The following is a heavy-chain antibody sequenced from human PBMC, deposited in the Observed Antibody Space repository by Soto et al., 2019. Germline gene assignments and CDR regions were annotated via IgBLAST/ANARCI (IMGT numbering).Heavy chain of an antibody. V-gene: IGHV3-15*07. D-gene: IGHD3-3*01. Sequence: GGSLRLSCAASGFTFSNAWMNWVRQAPGKGLEWVGRIKSKTDGGTTDYAAPVKGRFTISREDSKNTLYLQMNSLKTEDTAGYYCTTTPYITIFGVGIQQRRKYYGMDVWGQGTTVTVSS. CDR3: TTTPYITIFGVGIQQRRKYYGMDV. CDR2: IKSKTDGGTT. CDR1: GFTFSNAW. J-gene: IGHJ6*02.